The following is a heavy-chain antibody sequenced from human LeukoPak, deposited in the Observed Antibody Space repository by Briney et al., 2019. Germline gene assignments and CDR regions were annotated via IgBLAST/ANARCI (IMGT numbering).Heavy chain of an antibody. CDR1: GGSFSGYY. J-gene: IGHJ6*04. D-gene: IGHD4-17*01. Sequence: SETLSLTCAVYGGSFSGYYWSWIRQPPGKGLEWIGEINHSGSTNYNPSLKSRVTISVDTSKNQFSLKLSSVTAADTAVYYCASLMTTVTMDVWGKGTTVTVSS. V-gene: IGHV4-34*01. CDR2: INHSGST. CDR3: ASLMTTVTMDV.